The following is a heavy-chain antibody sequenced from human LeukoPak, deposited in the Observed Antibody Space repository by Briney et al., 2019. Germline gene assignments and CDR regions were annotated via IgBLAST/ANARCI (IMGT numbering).Heavy chain of an antibody. CDR1: GYTFTSYG. CDR3: ASLYYYDSSGYYPVYYGMDV. Sequence: ASVKVSCKASGYTFTSYGISWVRQAPGQGLEWMGWISAYNGNTNYAQKLQGRVTMTTDTSTSTAYMELRSLRSDDTAVYYCASLYYYDSSGYYPVYYGMDVWGQGTTVTVSS. CDR2: ISAYNGNT. D-gene: IGHD3-22*01. V-gene: IGHV1-18*01. J-gene: IGHJ6*02.